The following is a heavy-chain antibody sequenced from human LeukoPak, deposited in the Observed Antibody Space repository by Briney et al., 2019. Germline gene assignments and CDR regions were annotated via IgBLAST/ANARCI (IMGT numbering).Heavy chain of an antibody. Sequence: GGSLRLSCVASGSPFSSYWMTWVRQAPGKGLEWVANIKQDGSKKSYVDSVKGRFTISRDNSKNTLYLQMNSLRAEDTAVYYCARDSYGMDVWGQGTTVTVSS. CDR3: ARDSYGMDV. J-gene: IGHJ6*02. CDR2: IKQDGSKK. CDR1: GSPFSSYW. V-gene: IGHV3-7*01.